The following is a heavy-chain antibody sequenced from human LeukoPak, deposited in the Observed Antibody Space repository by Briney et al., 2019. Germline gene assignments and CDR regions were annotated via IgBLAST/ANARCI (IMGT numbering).Heavy chain of an antibody. Sequence: AGSLRLSCAASGFTISSNYMSWVRQAPGKGLEWVSVIYSGGSTYYADSVKGRFTISRDNSKNTPYLQMNSLRAEDTAVYYCARDLPVRGIPGWFDPWGQGTLVTVSS. CDR1: GFTISSNY. CDR2: IYSGGST. J-gene: IGHJ5*02. D-gene: IGHD3-10*01. CDR3: ARDLPVRGIPGWFDP. V-gene: IGHV3-66*01.